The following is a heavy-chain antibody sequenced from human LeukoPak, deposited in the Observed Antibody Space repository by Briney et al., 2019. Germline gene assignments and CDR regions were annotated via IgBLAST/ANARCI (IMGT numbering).Heavy chain of an antibody. V-gene: IGHV3-48*01. Sequence: GGSLRLSCAASGFTFSSYSMNWVRQAPGEGLEWVSYISSSSSTIYYADSVKGRFTISRDNAKNSLYLQLNSLRAGDTVAYCCARTLYGSGWNVFVIRGQGTKASVSS. CDR1: GFTFSSYS. D-gene: IGHD6-19*01. CDR3: ARTLYGSGWNVFVI. J-gene: IGHJ3*02. CDR2: ISSSSSTI.